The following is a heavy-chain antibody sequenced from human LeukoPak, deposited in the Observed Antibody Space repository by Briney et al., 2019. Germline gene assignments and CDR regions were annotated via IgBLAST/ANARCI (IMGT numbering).Heavy chain of an antibody. CDR1: GFTFSNAC. V-gene: IGHV3-15*01. CDR2: IKSKTDGGTT. CDR3: TTGLLWFGGTR. Sequence: GGSLRLSCAASGFTFSNACLSCVRQAPGKGLEWVGRIKSKTDGGTTDYAAPVKGRFTISRDDSKNTLYLQMNSLKTDDTAVYYWTTGLLWFGGTRWGQGTLVTVSS. J-gene: IGHJ4*02. D-gene: IGHD3-10*01.